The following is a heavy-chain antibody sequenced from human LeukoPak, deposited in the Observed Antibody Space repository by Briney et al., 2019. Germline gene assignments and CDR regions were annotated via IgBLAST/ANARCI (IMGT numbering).Heavy chain of an antibody. V-gene: IGHV4-39*01. Sequence: PSETLSLTCTVSGGSISDSSYYWGWIRQPPGKGLVWIASIHYSGSTYYNPSLKSRVTISVDTSKNQFSMKLTSVTAADTAVYYCARGLKTLYDILTGHYKGVAYFDYWGQGTLVTVSS. CDR1: GGSISDSSYY. D-gene: IGHD3-9*01. CDR3: ARGLKTLYDILTGHYKGVAYFDY. J-gene: IGHJ4*02. CDR2: IHYSGST.